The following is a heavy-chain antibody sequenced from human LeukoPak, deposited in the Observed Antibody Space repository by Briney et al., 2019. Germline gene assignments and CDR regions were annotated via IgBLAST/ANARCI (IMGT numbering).Heavy chain of an antibody. CDR2: ISAYNGNT. CDR1: GYTFINYG. J-gene: IGHJ2*01. CDR3: ARVSTNSRVAGYDPQWYFDL. V-gene: IGHV1-18*04. Sequence: ASVKVFCKASGYTFINYGFSWVRQAPGQGLEWMGWISAYNGNTNYLQKFQGRVTMTTDTSTNTVYMELRSLRSDDTAAYYCARVSTNSRVAGYDPQWYFDLWGRGTPVTVSP. D-gene: IGHD5-12*01.